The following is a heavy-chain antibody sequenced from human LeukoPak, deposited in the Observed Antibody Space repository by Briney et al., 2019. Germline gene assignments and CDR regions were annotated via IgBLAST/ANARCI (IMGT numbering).Heavy chain of an antibody. CDR1: GFTFTSYW. CDR3: ARGHTTTGYYFDY. J-gene: IGHJ4*02. Sequence: GGSLRLSCAASGFTFTSYWMIWVRQAPGKGLEWVANIKQDGSEKYYVDSVKGRFTISRDNAKNSLYLQMNSLRAEDTAVYYCARGHTTTGYYFDYWGQGTLVTVSS. V-gene: IGHV3-7*05. D-gene: IGHD4-17*01. CDR2: IKQDGSEK.